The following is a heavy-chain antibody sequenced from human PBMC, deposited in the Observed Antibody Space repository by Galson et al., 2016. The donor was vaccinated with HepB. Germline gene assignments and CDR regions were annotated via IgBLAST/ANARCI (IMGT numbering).Heavy chain of an antibody. CDR3: AKDVWRGSGTDYYDMDV. V-gene: IGHV3-30*18. D-gene: IGHD1-1*01. Sequence: SLRLSCAAYGFTFSSYGMHWVRQAPGKGLEWVAVISCDGSDKYYADSVKGRLTISRDNSKNTPYLQMGSLRAEGTAVYYCAKDVWRGSGTDYYDMDVWGQGTTVTVSS. CDR1: GFTFSSYG. CDR2: ISCDGSDK. J-gene: IGHJ6*02.